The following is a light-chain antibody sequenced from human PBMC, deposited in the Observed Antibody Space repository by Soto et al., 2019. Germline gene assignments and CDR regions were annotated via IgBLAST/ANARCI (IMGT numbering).Light chain of an antibody. Sequence: NFMLTQPHSVSESPGKTVTISCSRSSGSIASTYVQWYQQRPGSAPTTVIYEDNRRPSGVPDRFSGSIDSSSNSASLSISGLKPEDEAVYYCQTYDRSGPFEVFGGGTKLTVL. J-gene: IGLJ2*01. CDR2: EDN. CDR1: SGSIASTY. CDR3: QTYDRSGPFEV. V-gene: IGLV6-57*04.